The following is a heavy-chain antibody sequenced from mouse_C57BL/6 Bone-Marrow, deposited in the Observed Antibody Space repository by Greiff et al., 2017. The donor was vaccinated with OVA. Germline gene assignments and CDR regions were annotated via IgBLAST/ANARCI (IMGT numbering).Heavy chain of an antibody. D-gene: IGHD1-1*01. CDR2: INPNNGGT. V-gene: IGHV1-26*01. CDR3: ARMGGAYYGSSYGFAY. CDR1: GYTFTDYY. Sequence: EVQLQQSGPELVKPGASVKISCKASGYTFTDYYMNWVKQSHGKSLEWIGDINPNNGGTSYNQKFTGKATLTVDKSSSTAYMELRSLTSEDSAVDYCARMGGAYYGSSYGFAYWGQGTLVTVSA. J-gene: IGHJ3*01.